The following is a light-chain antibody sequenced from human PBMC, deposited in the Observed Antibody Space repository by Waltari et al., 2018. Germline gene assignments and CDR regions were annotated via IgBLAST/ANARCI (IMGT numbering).Light chain of an antibody. Sequence: DIQMTQSPSTLSASVGDRVTITCRASQSVKSWVAWYQQKPRKAPKLLIFKASNLESGVPSRFSGSGSGTEFTLTISSLQPDDFATYYCQKYNSAPVTFGPGTKVDIK. J-gene: IGKJ3*01. CDR2: KAS. CDR3: QKYNSAPVT. V-gene: IGKV1-5*03. CDR1: QSVKSW.